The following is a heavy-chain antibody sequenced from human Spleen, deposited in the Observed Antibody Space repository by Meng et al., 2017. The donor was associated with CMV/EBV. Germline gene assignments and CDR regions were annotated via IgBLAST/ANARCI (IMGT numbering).Heavy chain of an antibody. D-gene: IGHD3-3*01. V-gene: IGHV3-21*01. CDR1: SHS. Sequence: SHSMNWVRQAPGKGLEWVSSITGNSTYKNYADSLKGRFTISRDNAKNSLYLQMNSLRAEDTAVYYCARDSDDYDFWSAYYTDAFDFWGQGTMVTVSS. J-gene: IGHJ3*01. CDR3: ARDSDDYDFWSAYYTDAFDF. CDR2: ITGNSTYK.